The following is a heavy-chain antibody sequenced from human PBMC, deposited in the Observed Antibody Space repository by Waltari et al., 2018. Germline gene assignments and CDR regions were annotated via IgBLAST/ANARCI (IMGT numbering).Heavy chain of an antibody. Sequence: EVHLVESGGGVVQPGGSLRLSCAAAGFTFSSYWLYWVRQAAGKGMMCVSRVNGDGSTTEYADSVKGRFSISRDNDKNTVYLQMNSLRVDDTAVYYCTRSVDFGGQGTLVTVSS. V-gene: IGHV3-74*03. CDR1: GFTFSSYW. CDR2: VNGDGSTT. CDR3: TRSVDF. J-gene: IGHJ4*02.